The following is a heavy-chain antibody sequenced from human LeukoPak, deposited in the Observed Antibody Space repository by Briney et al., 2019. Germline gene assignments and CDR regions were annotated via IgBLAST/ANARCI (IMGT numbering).Heavy chain of an antibody. CDR2: INPNSGGT. D-gene: IGHD3-22*01. CDR3: ARRTYYYDSSGYYQSQVFDY. Sequence: ASVKVSCKASGYTFTGHYMHWVRQAPGQGLEWMGWINPNSGGTNYAQKFQGRVTMTRDTSISTAYMELSRLRSDDTAVYYCARRTYYYDSSGYYQSQVFDYWGQGTLVTVSS. CDR1: GYTFTGHY. V-gene: IGHV1-2*02. J-gene: IGHJ4*02.